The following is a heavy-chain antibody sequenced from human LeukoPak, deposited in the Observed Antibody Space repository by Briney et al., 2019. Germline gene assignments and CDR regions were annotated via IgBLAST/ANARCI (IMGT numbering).Heavy chain of an antibody. Sequence: ASVKVSCKVSGYTLTELSMHWVRQAPGKGLEWMGGFDPEDGETIYAQKFQGRVTMTEDTSTDTAYMELSSLRSEDTAVYYFATDRYCSSTSCYTAPSVFDPWGQGTLVTVSS. D-gene: IGHD2-2*02. CDR2: FDPEDGET. V-gene: IGHV1-24*01. CDR1: GYTLTELS. CDR3: ATDRYCSSTSCYTAPSVFDP. J-gene: IGHJ5*02.